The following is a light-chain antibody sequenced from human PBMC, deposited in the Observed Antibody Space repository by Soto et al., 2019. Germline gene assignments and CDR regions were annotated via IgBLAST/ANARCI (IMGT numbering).Light chain of an antibody. J-gene: IGKJ4*01. CDR2: AAS. CDR3: QQLNSSPLT. Sequence: DIQLTHSPSFLSASVGDRVSITFRASQGISSYLAWYQKKPGQATTLLIYAASTLQSGVPSRFSRSGSGTEITVTISSLQPEEFATDDGQQLNSSPLTDGGSARVESK. CDR1: QGISSY. V-gene: IGKV1-9*01.